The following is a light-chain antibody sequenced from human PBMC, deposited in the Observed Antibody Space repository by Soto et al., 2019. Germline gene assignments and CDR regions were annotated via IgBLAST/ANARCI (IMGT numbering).Light chain of an antibody. J-gene: IGKJ3*01. CDR3: QQYETSPFT. CDR2: DAS. Sequence: ELVLTPSPGTLSLSPGERATLSCGASQSVSRDYLAWYQQKLGLAPRLLIYDASNRAAGIPDRFSGSGSGTDFTLTISRLEPEDFAVYYCQQYETSPFTVGPGTKVDIK. V-gene: IGKV3D-20*01. CDR1: QSVSRDY.